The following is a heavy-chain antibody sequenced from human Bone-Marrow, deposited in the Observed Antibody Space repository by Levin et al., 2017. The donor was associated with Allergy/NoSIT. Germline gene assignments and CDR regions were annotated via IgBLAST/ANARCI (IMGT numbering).Heavy chain of an antibody. Sequence: SQTLSLTCTVSGGSISSSSYYWGWIRQPPGKGLEWIGSIYYSGSTYYNPSLKSRVTISVDTSKNQFSLKLSSVTAADTAVYYCARDRYGCSSGYYYERRAFDIWGQGTMVTVSS. CDR1: GGSISSSSYY. CDR3: ARDRYGCSSGYYYERRAFDI. CDR2: IYYSGST. J-gene: IGHJ3*02. D-gene: IGHD3-22*01. V-gene: IGHV4-39*07.